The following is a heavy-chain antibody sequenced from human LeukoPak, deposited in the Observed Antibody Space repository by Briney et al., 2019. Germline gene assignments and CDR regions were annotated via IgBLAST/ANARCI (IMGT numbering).Heavy chain of an antibody. CDR2: IKPNSGGT. D-gene: IGHD3-10*01. Sequence: ASLKVSCKASGYTFTADYMYWVRQTPREGLEWMGWIKPNSGGTKYAQKFPGRVTMTRDTSLSTAYMELSRLGSDDTAVYYCARNYYGSGNYYLGGYWGQGALVTVSS. CDR1: GYTFTADY. V-gene: IGHV1-2*02. CDR3: ARNYYGSGNYYLGGY. J-gene: IGHJ4*02.